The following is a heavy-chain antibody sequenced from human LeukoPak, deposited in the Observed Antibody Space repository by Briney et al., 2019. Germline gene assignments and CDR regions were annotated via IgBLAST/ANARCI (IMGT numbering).Heavy chain of an antibody. D-gene: IGHD3-10*01. Sequence: PSETLSLTCTVSGGSISSYYWSWLRQPPGKGLEWIGYIYYSGSTNYNPSLNSRVTISVDTSKNQFSLKLSSVTAADTAVYYCARARGVIPVAFDTWGQGTMVTVSS. V-gene: IGHV4-59*01. CDR1: GGSISSYY. CDR2: IYYSGST. CDR3: ARARGVIPVAFDT. J-gene: IGHJ3*02.